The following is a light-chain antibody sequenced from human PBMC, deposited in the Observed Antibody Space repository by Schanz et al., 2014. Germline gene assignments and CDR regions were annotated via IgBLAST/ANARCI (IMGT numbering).Light chain of an antibody. CDR2: EAT. Sequence: SALTQPASVSGSPGQSITISCTGTSSDVGSYNHVSWYQQYPGKAPKLIIYEATKWPSGISNRFSGSKSGNTASLTISGLQAEDEADYYCSSYTGSSTWVFGGGTKLTVL. J-gene: IGLJ3*02. V-gene: IGLV2-14*02. CDR3: SSYTGSSTWV. CDR1: SSDVGSYNH.